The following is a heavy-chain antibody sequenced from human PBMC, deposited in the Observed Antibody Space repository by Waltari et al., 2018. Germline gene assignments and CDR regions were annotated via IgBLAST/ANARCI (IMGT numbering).Heavy chain of an antibody. CDR1: GYSISRGGYS. Sequence: QVQLQASGPGLVKPSQPLSLTCTVSGYSISRGGYSWSWIRQHPGKGLEWIGYIYYSGSNYYNPSLKSRVTISVDTSKNQFSLKLSSGTAADTAVYYCARDSSGTGYHYWGQGTLVTVSS. D-gene: IGHD3-22*01. J-gene: IGHJ4*02. V-gene: IGHV4-31*03. CDR2: IYYSGSN. CDR3: ARDSSGTGYHY.